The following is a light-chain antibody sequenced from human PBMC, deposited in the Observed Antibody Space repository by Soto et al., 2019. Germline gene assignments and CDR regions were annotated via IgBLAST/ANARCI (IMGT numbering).Light chain of an antibody. V-gene: IGLV1-40*01. Sequence: QSVRTQPPSVSGAPGKRVTISCTGSGSNLGAGYDVHWYQQLPGKAPKILIYGNINRPSGVPDRFSGSRSGTSASLASTGLQAEDEADYYFQSYDNILSGSVFGGGTKLTVL. CDR3: QSYDNILSGSV. J-gene: IGLJ2*01. CDR2: GNI. CDR1: GSNLGAGYD.